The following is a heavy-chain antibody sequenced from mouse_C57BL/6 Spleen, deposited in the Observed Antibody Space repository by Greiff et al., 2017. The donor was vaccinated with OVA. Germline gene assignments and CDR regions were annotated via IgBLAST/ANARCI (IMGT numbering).Heavy chain of an antibody. CDR1: GYTFTDYY. CDR2: INPNNGGT. CDR3: ARYLLNYGGYFDV. V-gene: IGHV1-26*01. D-gene: IGHD1-1*01. J-gene: IGHJ1*03. Sequence: EVQLQQSGPELVKPGASVKISCKASGYTFTDYYMNWVKQSHGKSLEWIGDINPNNGGTSYNQKFKGKATLTVDKSSSTAYMELRSLTSEDSAVYYCARYLLNYGGYFDVWGTGTTVTVSS.